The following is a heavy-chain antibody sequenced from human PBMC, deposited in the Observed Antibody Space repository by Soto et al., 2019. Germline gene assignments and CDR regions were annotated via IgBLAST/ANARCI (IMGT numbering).Heavy chain of an antibody. CDR1: GGSISSYY. J-gene: IGHJ6*03. Sequence: SETLSLTCTVSGGSISSYYWSWIRQPPEKGLEWIGYIYYSGSTNYNPSLKSRVTISVDTSKYQFSLKLSSVTAADTAVYYCARGSGLWFGELSYYYYYMDVWGKGTTVTVS. CDR2: IYYSGST. CDR3: ARGSGLWFGELSYYYYYMDV. V-gene: IGHV4-59*01. D-gene: IGHD3-10*01.